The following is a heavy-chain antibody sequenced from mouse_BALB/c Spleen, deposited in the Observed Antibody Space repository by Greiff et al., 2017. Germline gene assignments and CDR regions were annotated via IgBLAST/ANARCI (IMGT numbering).Heavy chain of an antibody. D-gene: IGHD2-4*01. J-gene: IGHJ2*01. Sequence: VMLVESGPGLVAPSQSLSITCTVSGFSLTDYGVSWIRQPPGKGLEWLGVIWGGGSTYYNSALKSRLSISKDNSKSQVFLKMNSLQTDDTAMYYCASYDYGSHYFDYWGQGTTLTVSS. CDR3: ASYDYGSHYFDY. CDR1: GFSLTDYG. V-gene: IGHV2-6-5*01. CDR2: IWGGGST.